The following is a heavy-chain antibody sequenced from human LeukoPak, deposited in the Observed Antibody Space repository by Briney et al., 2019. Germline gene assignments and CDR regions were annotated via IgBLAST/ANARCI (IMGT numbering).Heavy chain of an antibody. V-gene: IGHV3-30*02. D-gene: IGHD5-18*01. CDR2: IRNDGTNK. Sequence: GGSLRLSCAASGFTFGSYGMHWVRQAPGKGLEWVAFIRNDGTNKYYADSVKGRFTISRDNSKNTLYLQMNSLRAEDTAVYYCAREYSWSRYYFDYWGQGTLVTVSS. J-gene: IGHJ4*02. CDR3: AREYSWSRYYFDY. CDR1: GFTFGSYG.